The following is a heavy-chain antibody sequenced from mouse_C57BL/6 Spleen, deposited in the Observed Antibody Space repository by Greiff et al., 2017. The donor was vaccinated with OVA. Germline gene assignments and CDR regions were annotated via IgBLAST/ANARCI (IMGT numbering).Heavy chain of an antibody. J-gene: IGHJ4*01. CDR3: AREELPYAMDY. CDR2: ISYDGSN. Sequence: EVKLQESGPGLVKPSQSLSLTCSVTGYSITSGYYWNWIRQFPGNKLEWMGYISYDGSNNYNPSLKNRISITRDTSKNQFFLKLNSVTTEDTATYYCAREELPYAMDYWGQGTSVTVSS. V-gene: IGHV3-6*01. CDR1: GYSITSGYY. D-gene: IGHD2-1*01.